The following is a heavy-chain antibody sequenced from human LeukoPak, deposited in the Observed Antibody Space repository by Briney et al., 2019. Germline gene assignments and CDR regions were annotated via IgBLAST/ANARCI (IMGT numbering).Heavy chain of an antibody. CDR2: INPNSGGT. CDR3: AKAYTSGWYFCFDY. J-gene: IGHJ4*02. V-gene: IGHV1-2*06. Sequence: ASVNVSCKASGYTFTGYYMHWVRQAPGQGLEWMGRINPNSGGTNYAQKFQGRVTMTRDTSISTAYMELSRLRSDDTAVYYCAKAYTSGWYFCFDYWGQGALVTVSS. CDR1: GYTFTGYY. D-gene: IGHD6-19*01.